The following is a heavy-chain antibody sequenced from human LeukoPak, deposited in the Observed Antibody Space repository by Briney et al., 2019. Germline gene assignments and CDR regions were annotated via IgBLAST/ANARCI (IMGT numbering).Heavy chain of an antibody. J-gene: IGHJ5*02. CDR1: GYTFTSYA. Sequence: ASVKVSCKASGYTFTSYAMHWVRQAPGQRLEWMGWINAGNGNTKYSQKFQGRVTITRDTSASTAYMELSSLRSEDTAVYYCARGVPQWLEPGWFDPWGQGTLVTVSS. D-gene: IGHD6-19*01. CDR2: INAGNGNT. CDR3: ARGVPQWLEPGWFDP. V-gene: IGHV1-3*01.